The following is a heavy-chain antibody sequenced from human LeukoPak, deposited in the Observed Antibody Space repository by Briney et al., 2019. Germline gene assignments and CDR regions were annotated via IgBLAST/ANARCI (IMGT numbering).Heavy chain of an antibody. CDR2: ISAYNGNT. CDR3: ARDMEAFWSGYYGNFDY. J-gene: IGHJ4*02. CDR1: GYTFTSYG. Sequence: GASVKVSCKASGYTFTSYGISWVRLAPGQGLEWMGWISAYNGNTNYAQKLQGRVTMTTDTSTSTAYMELRSLRSDDTAVYYCARDMEAFWSGYYGNFDYWGQGTLVTVSS. V-gene: IGHV1-18*01. D-gene: IGHD3-3*01.